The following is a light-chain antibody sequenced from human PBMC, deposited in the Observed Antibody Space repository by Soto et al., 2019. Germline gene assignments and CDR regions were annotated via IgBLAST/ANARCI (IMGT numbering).Light chain of an antibody. V-gene: IGKV4-1*01. J-gene: IGKJ1*01. CDR3: QQYYSTPQT. Sequence: DIVMTQSPDSLAVSLGERATINCKSSQSVLYSSNNKNYLAWYQQKPGQPPKLLISWASTRESGVPDRFSGSGSGTDFPLTISSLQAEDVAVYYCQQYYSTPQTFGQGTNVEIK. CDR1: QSVLYSSNNKNY. CDR2: WAS.